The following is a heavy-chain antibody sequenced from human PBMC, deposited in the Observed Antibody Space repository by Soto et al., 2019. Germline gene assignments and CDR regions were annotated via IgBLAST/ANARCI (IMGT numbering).Heavy chain of an antibody. CDR1: GFTFSSYG. J-gene: IGHJ6*02. CDR3: AKEYAAGHYYYYGMDV. CDR2: ISYDGSNK. V-gene: IGHV3-30*18. Sequence: GGSLRLSCAASGFTFSSYGMYWVRQAPGKGLEWVAVISYDGSNKYYADSVKGRFTISRDNSKNTLYLQMNSLRAEDTAVYYCAKEYAAGHYYYYGMDVWGQGTTVTVSS. D-gene: IGHD6-13*01.